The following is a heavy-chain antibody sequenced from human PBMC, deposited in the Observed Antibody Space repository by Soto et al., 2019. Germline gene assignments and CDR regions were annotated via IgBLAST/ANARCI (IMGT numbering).Heavy chain of an antibody. CDR2: IHNSGSA. CDR1: GGTISDYD. J-gene: IGHJ4*02. D-gene: IGHD2-2*01. Sequence: SQTQPLTCTVSGGTISDYDWSWIRKPTGKGLEWISYIHNSGSARYNPSLKTRVTISIDTSESQFSLKLTSVTAADTAVYYCARHGCSSTGCLKGMAYYFDFWGRGILVTVSS. CDR3: ARHGCSSTGCLKGMAYYFDF. V-gene: IGHV4-59*08.